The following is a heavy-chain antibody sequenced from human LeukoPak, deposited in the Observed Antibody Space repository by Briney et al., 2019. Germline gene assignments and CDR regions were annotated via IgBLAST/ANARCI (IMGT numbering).Heavy chain of an antibody. V-gene: IGHV4-4*07. CDR2: IFTSGSA. CDR1: GGSISKYY. Sequence: PSETLSLTCTVSGGSISKYYLSWIRQPAGKGLEWIGRIFTSGSATSSSSLKSRVTVSADTSKNQFSLNLSSVTAADTAVYFCASGYGSGSYLYWGQGILVTVSS. CDR3: ASGYGSGSYLY. J-gene: IGHJ4*02. D-gene: IGHD3-10*01.